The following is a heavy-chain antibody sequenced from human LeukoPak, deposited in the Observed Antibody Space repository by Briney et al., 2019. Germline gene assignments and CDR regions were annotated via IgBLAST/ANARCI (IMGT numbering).Heavy chain of an antibody. CDR1: GGSISSSNW. D-gene: IGHD4/OR15-4a*01. V-gene: IGHV4-4*02. J-gene: IGHJ5*02. Sequence: PSGTLSLTCAVSGGSISSSNWWSWVRQPPGKGLEWIGEIYHSGSTYYNPSLKSRVTISVDTSKNQFSLKLSSVTAADTAVYYCARVLQTGNWFDPWGQGTLVTVSS. CDR2: IYHSGST. CDR3: ARVLQTGNWFDP.